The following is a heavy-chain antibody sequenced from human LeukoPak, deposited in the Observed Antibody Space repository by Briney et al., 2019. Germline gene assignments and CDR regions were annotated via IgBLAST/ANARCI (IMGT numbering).Heavy chain of an antibody. D-gene: IGHD3-22*01. CDR1: GFTFSSYS. V-gene: IGHV3-21*01. Sequence: PGGSLRLSCAASGFTFSSYSMNWVRQAPGKGLEWVSSISSSSSYIYYADSVKGRFTISRDNAKNSLYLQMNSLRAEDTAVYYCPRDDSSGYYYVSFDYWGQGTLVTVSS. CDR2: ISSSSSYI. CDR3: PRDDSSGYYYVSFDY. J-gene: IGHJ4*02.